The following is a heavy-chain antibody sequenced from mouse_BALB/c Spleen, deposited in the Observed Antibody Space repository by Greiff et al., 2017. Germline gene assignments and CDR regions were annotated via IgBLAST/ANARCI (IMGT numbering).Heavy chain of an antibody. D-gene: IGHD1-1*01. V-gene: IGHV5-17*02. J-gene: IGHJ4*01. CDR3: ARAYYYGSRVHYYAMDY. CDR1: GFTFSSFG. Sequence: EVKVVESGGGLVQPGGSRKLSCAASGFTFSSFGMHWVRQAPEKGLEWVAYISSGSSTIYYADTVKGRFTISSDNPKNTLFLQMTSLRSEDTAMYYCARAYYYGSRVHYYAMDYWGQGTSVTVSS. CDR2: ISSGSSTI.